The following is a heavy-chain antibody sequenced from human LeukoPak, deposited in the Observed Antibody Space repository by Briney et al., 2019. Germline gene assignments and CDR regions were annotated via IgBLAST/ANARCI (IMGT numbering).Heavy chain of an antibody. D-gene: IGHD3-10*01. CDR3: ARAYGSGTYYSYYYLDV. CDR1: GFTFDDYG. CDR2: INWNGGST. J-gene: IGHJ6*03. Sequence: GGSLRLSCAASGFTFDDYGMSWVRQAPGKGLEWVSGINWNGGSTGYADSVKGRFTISRDNAKNSLYLQMHSLRAEDTAVYYCARAYGSGTYYSYYYLDVWGKGTTVTVSS. V-gene: IGHV3-20*04.